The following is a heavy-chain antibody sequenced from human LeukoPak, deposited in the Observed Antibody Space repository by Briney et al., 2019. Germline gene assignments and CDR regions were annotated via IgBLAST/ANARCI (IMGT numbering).Heavy chain of an antibody. J-gene: IGHJ2*01. CDR1: GGSIRSYY. CDR3: ARRAVYFDL. Sequence: SETLSLTCTVSGGSIRSYYWSWIRPPPGKGLEWIGYVYYSGSTNYNPSLKSRVTISVDTSKNQFSLKLSSVTAADTAVYYCARRAVYFDLWGRGTLVTVSS. CDR2: VYYSGST. V-gene: IGHV4-59*08.